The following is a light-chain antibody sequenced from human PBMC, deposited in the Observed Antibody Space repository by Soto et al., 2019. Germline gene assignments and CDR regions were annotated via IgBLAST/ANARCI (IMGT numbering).Light chain of an antibody. CDR1: RASIGSNT. CDR3: AAWDDSLSGPV. V-gene: IGLV1-44*01. CDR2: NNN. J-gene: IGLJ3*02. Sequence: QSVPTQPPSASGTPGQRVNISCSGSRASIGSNTVTWYQHLPGAAPKLLVYNNNQRPSGVPDRFSGSKSDTSASLAISGLQFEDEAVYYCAAWDDSLSGPVFGGGTKVTVL.